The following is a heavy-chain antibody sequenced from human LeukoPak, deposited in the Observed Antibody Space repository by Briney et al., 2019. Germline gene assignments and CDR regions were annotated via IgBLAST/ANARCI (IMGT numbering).Heavy chain of an antibody. CDR1: GGSISSYY. J-gene: IGHJ4*02. V-gene: IGHV4-59*08. Sequence: SETLSLTCTVSGGSISSYYWSWIRQPPGKGLEWIGYIYYSGSTNYNPSLKSRVTMSVDTSKNQFSLKLNSVTAADTAVYYCARLGDYGVWGQGTLVTVSS. CDR2: IYYSGST. D-gene: IGHD4-17*01. CDR3: ARLGDYGV.